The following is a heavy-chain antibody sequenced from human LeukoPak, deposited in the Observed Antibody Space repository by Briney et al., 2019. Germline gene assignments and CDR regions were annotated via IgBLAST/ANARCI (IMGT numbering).Heavy chain of an antibody. CDR2: IYPDDSKI. CDR1: GYDFYSNY. Sequence: GESPKSSCKGSGYDFYSNYISCLRHMSPKSLVWGGIIYPDDSKIIYSPSFEGQFTLSADKSISTAYLQWSSLKASDTAIYYCARFNSPSLSGNRFDPWGQGTLVTVSS. CDR3: ARFNSPSLSGNRFDP. D-gene: IGHD2/OR15-2a*01. J-gene: IGHJ5*02. V-gene: IGHV5-51*01.